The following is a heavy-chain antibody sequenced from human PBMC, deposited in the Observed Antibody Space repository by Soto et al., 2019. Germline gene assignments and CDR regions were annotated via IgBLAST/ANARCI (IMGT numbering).Heavy chain of an antibody. CDR1: GFTFSSYW. CDR3: AREDSIIIPAVSDF. V-gene: IGHV3-7*03. D-gene: IGHD2-2*01. Sequence: GGSLRLYCAASGFTFSSYWMRWVRQAPGKGLAWVADIKQDGTEKYYVDSVKGRFTISRDNAKNSLCLQMNSLRAEDTAVYYCAREDSIIIPAVSDFGGQGTLVTVSS. J-gene: IGHJ4*02. CDR2: IKQDGTEK.